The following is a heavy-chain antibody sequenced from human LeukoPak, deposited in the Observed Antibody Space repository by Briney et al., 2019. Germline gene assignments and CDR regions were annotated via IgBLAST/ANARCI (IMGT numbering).Heavy chain of an antibody. CDR2: INHSGST. V-gene: IGHV4-34*01. CDR3: ARGRNLDY. Sequence: PSEALSLTCAVYGGSFSGYYWSWIRQPPGKGLEWIGEINHSGSTNYNPSLKSRVTISVDTSKNQFSPKLSSVTAADTAVYYCARGRNLDYWGQGTLVTVSS. J-gene: IGHJ4*02. CDR1: GGSFSGYY.